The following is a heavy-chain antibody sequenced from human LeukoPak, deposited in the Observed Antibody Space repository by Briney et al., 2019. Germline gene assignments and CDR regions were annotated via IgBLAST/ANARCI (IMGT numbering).Heavy chain of an antibody. J-gene: IGHJ6*04. D-gene: IGHD3-10*02. CDR2: INAGNGNT. CDR1: GYTFTSYD. V-gene: IGHV1-3*03. CDR3: AELGITMIGGV. Sequence: GASVKVSCKASGYTFTSYDINWVRQAPGQRLEWMGWINAGNGNTKYSQEFQGRVTITRDTSASTAYMELSSLRSEDTAVYYCAELGITMIGGVWGKGTTVTISS.